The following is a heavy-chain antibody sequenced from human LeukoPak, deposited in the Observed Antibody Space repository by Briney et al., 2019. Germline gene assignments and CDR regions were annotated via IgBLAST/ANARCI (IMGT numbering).Heavy chain of an antibody. Sequence: GGSLRLSCAASGFTFSSCGMHWVRQAPGKGLEWVAVIWSDGSTKYYAASVKGRFTISRDNSRNTLYMQMNSLRAEDTAVYYCAKTRAMDSSGYYFDYWGRGILVTVSS. V-gene: IGHV3-33*06. CDR3: AKTRAMDSSGYYFDY. CDR2: IWSDGSTK. D-gene: IGHD3-22*01. J-gene: IGHJ4*02. CDR1: GFTFSSCG.